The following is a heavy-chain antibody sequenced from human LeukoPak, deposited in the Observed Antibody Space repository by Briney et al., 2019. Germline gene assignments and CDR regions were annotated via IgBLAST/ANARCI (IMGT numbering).Heavy chain of an antibody. CDR2: IYYGGST. J-gene: IGHJ4*02. Sequence: SETLSLTCTVSGGSISSYYWSWIRQPPGKGLEWIGYIYYGGSTNYNPSLKSRVTISVDTSKDQFSLKLSSVTAADTAVYYCARDSSGWLDYWGQGTLVTVSS. V-gene: IGHV4-59*01. D-gene: IGHD6-19*01. CDR1: GGSISSYY. CDR3: ARDSSGWLDY.